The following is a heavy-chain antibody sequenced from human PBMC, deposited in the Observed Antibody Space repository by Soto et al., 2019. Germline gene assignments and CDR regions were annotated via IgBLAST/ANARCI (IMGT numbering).Heavy chain of an antibody. D-gene: IGHD6-19*01. CDR2: ISTGGTTI. V-gene: IGHV3-48*01. CDR1: GFTFNSYS. Sequence: EVQLVESGGGLVQPGGSLRLSCAASGFTFNSYSMNWVRQAPGKGLEWVSYISTGGTTIYYADSVKGRFTISRDNAKNSLYLQMNRQRGVDTAVYHGARTAVAGIRGWFDPWGQGTLVTVSS. CDR3: ARTAVAGIRGWFDP. J-gene: IGHJ5*02.